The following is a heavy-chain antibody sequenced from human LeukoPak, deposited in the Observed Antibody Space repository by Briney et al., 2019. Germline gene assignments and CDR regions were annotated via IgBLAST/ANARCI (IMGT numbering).Heavy chain of an antibody. J-gene: IGHJ3*02. V-gene: IGHV3-7*01. CDR1: GFTLSDYW. Sequence: PGGSLRLSCAASGFTLSDYWMSWVRQAPGKGLEWVANMDQDGSEENYVDSVKARFTISRDNSKNTLYLQMNSLIPEDTAVYYCAKPGDRYAFHIWGQGTMVTVSS. CDR2: MDQDGSEE. CDR3: AKPGDRYAFHI. D-gene: IGHD7-27*01.